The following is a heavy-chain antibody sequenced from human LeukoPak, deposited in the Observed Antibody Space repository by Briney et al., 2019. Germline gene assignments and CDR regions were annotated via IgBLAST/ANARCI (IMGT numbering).Heavy chain of an antibody. CDR2: IYYSGST. D-gene: IGHD2-8*01. CDR3: ARERHCTNAVCYKGGFDY. Sequence: PSETLSLTCTVSGGSISSGSYYWSWIRQPAGKGLEWVGYIYYSGSTNYNPSLKSRVTISVDTSKNQFSLKLSSVTAADTAVYYCARERHCTNAVCYKGGFDYWGQGTLVTVSS. CDR1: GGSISSGSYY. V-gene: IGHV4-61*10. J-gene: IGHJ4*02.